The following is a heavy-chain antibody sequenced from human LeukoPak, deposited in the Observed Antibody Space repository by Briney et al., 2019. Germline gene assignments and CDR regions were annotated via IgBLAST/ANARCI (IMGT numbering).Heavy chain of an antibody. D-gene: IGHD3-22*01. CDR3: ARDSEVVVIFRYNRAFDI. Sequence: PGGSLRLSCAASGFTFSSYEMNWVRQAPGKGLEWVSYISSSGSTIYYADSVKGRFTISRDNSKNTLYLQMNSLRAEDTAVYYCARDSEVVVIFRYNRAFDIWGQGTMVTVSS. CDR2: ISSSGSTI. J-gene: IGHJ3*02. V-gene: IGHV3-48*03. CDR1: GFTFSSYE.